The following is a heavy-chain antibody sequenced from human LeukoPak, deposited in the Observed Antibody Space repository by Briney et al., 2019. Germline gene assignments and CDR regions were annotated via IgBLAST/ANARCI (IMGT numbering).Heavy chain of an antibody. V-gene: IGHV3-33*01. Sequence: PGGSLRLSCAASGFTFSSYGMHWVRQAPGKGLEWVAVIWSDGSNKYYADSVKGRFIISRDNSKNTLYLQMNSLRAEDTAVYYCARGDYYDSSGYSQYFQHWGQGTLVTVSS. J-gene: IGHJ1*01. D-gene: IGHD3-22*01. CDR2: IWSDGSNK. CDR3: ARGDYYDSSGYSQYFQH. CDR1: GFTFSSYG.